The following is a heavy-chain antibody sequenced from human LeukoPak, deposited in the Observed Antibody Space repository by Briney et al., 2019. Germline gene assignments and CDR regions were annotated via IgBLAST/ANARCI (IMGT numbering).Heavy chain of an antibody. CDR2: VNPTSGNT. CDR1: GYTFTSYG. CDR3: AIYGYSYASDALDV. J-gene: IGHJ3*01. Sequence: ASVKVSCKASGYTFTSYGISWVRQATGQGLEWMGRVNPTSGNTAYAQKFQGRVSITRDTSISTAYMELSSLRSEDTAVYYCAIYGYSYASDALDVWGQGTMVTVSS. V-gene: IGHV1-8*03. D-gene: IGHD5-18*01.